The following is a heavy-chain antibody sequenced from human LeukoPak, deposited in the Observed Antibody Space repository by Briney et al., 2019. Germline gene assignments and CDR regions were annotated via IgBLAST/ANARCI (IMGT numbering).Heavy chain of an antibody. Sequence: PSETLSLTCTVSGGSISSSSYYWGWIRQPPGKGLEWIGSVYYSGSTYQNPSLKSRLTISVDTSNNQFSLKLSSVTAADTAVYYCAKLWSGYRPPDYWGQGTLVTVSS. J-gene: IGHJ4*02. CDR3: AKLWSGYRPPDY. V-gene: IGHV4-39*01. CDR2: VYYSGST. CDR1: GGSISSSSYY. D-gene: IGHD3-3*01.